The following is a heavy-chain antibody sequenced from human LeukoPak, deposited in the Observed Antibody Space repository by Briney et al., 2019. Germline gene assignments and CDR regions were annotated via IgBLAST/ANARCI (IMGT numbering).Heavy chain of an antibody. V-gene: IGHV1-18*01. Sequence: ASVKVSCKASGYTFTSYGISWVRQAPGQGLEWMGWISAYNGNTNYAQKLQGRVTMTTDTSTNTAYMELRSLRSDDTAVYYCARGVWFGELLYPFDYWGQGTLVTVSS. D-gene: IGHD3-10*01. J-gene: IGHJ4*02. CDR1: GYTFTSYG. CDR2: ISAYNGNT. CDR3: ARGVWFGELLYPFDY.